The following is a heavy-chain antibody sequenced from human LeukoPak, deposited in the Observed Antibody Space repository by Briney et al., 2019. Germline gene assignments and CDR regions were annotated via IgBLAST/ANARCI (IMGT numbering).Heavy chain of an antibody. CDR1: GFTFSSYA. Sequence: GGSLRLSCAASGFTFSSYAMHWVRQAPGKGLEWVAVISYDGSNKYYADSVKGRFTISRDNSKNTLYLQMNSLRAEDTAVYYCARGLPQDYWGQGTLVTVSS. CDR2: ISYDGSNK. CDR3: ARGLPQDY. V-gene: IGHV3-30-3*01. J-gene: IGHJ4*02.